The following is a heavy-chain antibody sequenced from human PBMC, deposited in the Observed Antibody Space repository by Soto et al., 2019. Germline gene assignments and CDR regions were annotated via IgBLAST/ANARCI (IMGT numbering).Heavy chain of an antibody. CDR1: GFTFSSYA. CDR2: ISGSGGST. V-gene: IGHV3-23*01. CDR3: ANHRPQYYDILTGYPPRPNYYYGMDV. J-gene: IGHJ6*02. Sequence: HPGGSLRLSCAASGFTFSSYAMSWVRQAPGKGLEWVSAISGSGGSTYYADSVKGRFTISRDNSKNTLYLQMNSLRAEDTAVYYCANHRPQYYDILTGYPPRPNYYYGMDVWGQGTTVTVSS. D-gene: IGHD3-9*01.